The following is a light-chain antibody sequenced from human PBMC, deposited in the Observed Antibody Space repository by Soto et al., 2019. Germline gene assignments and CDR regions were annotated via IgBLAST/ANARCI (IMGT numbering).Light chain of an antibody. Sequence: DIVMTQSPDSLAVSLGERATINCKSSQRLLYSSNTKNYLAWYQQKPGQPPKLLIYWASIRESGVPDRFSGSGSGTDFTLTVSSLQAEDVAVYYCQQYYSPPWTFGQGTKVEVK. CDR1: QRLLYSSNTKNY. V-gene: IGKV4-1*01. CDR2: WAS. CDR3: QQYYSPPWT. J-gene: IGKJ1*01.